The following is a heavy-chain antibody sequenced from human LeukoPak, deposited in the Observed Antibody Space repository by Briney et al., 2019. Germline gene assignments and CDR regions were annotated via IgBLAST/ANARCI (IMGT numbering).Heavy chain of an antibody. V-gene: IGHV3-33*08. CDR3: ARARDGYRTDYFDY. D-gene: IGHD5-24*01. Sequence: PGGSLRLSCAASGFTFSNAWMSWVRQAPGKGLEWVAVIWYDGSNKYYADSVKGRFTISRDNSKNTLYLQMNSLRAEDTAVYYCARARDGYRTDYFDYWGQGTLVTVSS. J-gene: IGHJ4*02. CDR2: IWYDGSNK. CDR1: GFTFSNAW.